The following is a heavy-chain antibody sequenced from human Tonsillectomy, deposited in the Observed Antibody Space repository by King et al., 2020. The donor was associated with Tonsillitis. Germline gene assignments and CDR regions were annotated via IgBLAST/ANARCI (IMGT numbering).Heavy chain of an antibody. CDR3: ARSRGYYYYMDV. V-gene: IGHV3-11*05. Sequence: VQLVESGGGLVMPAGSLRLSCAASGFTFSDYYMNWIRQAPGKGMEWVSYISSSSSYTNYADSVKGRFTISRDNAKNSLYLQMNSMRAEDTAVYYCARSRGYYYYMDVWGTVTTVTVSS. CDR2: ISSSSSYT. CDR1: GFTFSDYY. J-gene: IGHJ6*03. D-gene: IGHD1-1*01.